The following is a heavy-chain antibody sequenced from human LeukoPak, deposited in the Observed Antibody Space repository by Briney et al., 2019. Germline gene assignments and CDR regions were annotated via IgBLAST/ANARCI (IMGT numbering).Heavy chain of an antibody. Sequence: SETLSLTCAVYGGSFSGYYWSWIRQPPGKGLEWIGEINHSGSTNYNPSLKSRVTISVDTPKNQFSLKLSSVTAADTAVYYCARTRRSSGSRDYWGQGTLVTVSS. CDR3: ARTRRSSGSRDY. CDR2: INHSGST. J-gene: IGHJ4*02. V-gene: IGHV4-34*01. CDR1: GGSFSGYY. D-gene: IGHD6-19*01.